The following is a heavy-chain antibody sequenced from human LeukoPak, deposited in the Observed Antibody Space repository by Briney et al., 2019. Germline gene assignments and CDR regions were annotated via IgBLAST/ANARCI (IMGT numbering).Heavy chain of an antibody. CDR3: ARERGLRLGFRDYFDY. CDR2: ISSSSSYT. J-gene: IGHJ4*02. Sequence: GGSLRLSCAASGFTFSDYYMSWIRQAPGKGLEWVSYISSSSSYTNYADSVKGRFTISRDNAKNSLYLQMNSLRAEDKAVYYCARERGLRLGFRDYFDYWGQGTLVTVSS. V-gene: IGHV3-11*05. CDR1: GFTFSDYY. D-gene: IGHD3-16*01.